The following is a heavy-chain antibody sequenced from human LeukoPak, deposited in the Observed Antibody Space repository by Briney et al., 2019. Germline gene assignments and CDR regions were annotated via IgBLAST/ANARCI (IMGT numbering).Heavy chain of an antibody. Sequence: ASVKVSCKASGYTFTSYDINWVRQAPGQGVEWMGWMNANSGNTGYAQKFHGRVTMTMTTSISTAYMELSSLRSEDTAVYYCARVEFGSSWSSAEYFQHWGQGTLVTVSS. D-gene: IGHD6-13*01. V-gene: IGHV1-8*01. CDR1: GYTFTSYD. CDR2: MNANSGNT. CDR3: ARVEFGSSWSSAEYFQH. J-gene: IGHJ1*01.